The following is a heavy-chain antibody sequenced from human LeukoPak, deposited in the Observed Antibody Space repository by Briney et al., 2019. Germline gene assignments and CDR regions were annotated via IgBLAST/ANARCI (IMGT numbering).Heavy chain of an antibody. J-gene: IGHJ4*02. D-gene: IGHD3-10*01. CDR1: GFTFGGYA. Sequence: GGSLRLSCSASGFTFGGYAMHWVRQAPGKGLEYVSAISSNGGSTYYADSVKGRFTISRDNSKNTLYLQMSSLRAEDTAVYYCVKDTDVLLWFGELSDLDYWGQGTLVTVSS. CDR2: ISSNGGST. CDR3: VKDTDVLLWFGELSDLDY. V-gene: IGHV3-64D*06.